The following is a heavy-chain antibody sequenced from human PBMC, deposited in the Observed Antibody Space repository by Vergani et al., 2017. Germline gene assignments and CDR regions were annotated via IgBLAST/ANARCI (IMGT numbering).Heavy chain of an antibody. V-gene: IGHV1-69*02. J-gene: IGHJ6*02. CDR2: IIPILGIA. CDR1: GGTFSSST. D-gene: IGHD3-22*01. Sequence: QVQLVQSGAEVKKPGSSVKVSCKASGGTFSSSTISWVRQAPGQGLEWMGRIIPILGIANYAQKFQGRVTITADKSTSTAYMELSSLRSEDTAVYYCASGRYYYDSSGSIHPRWYYYGMDVWGQGTTVTVSS. CDR3: ASGRYYYDSSGSIHPRWYYYGMDV.